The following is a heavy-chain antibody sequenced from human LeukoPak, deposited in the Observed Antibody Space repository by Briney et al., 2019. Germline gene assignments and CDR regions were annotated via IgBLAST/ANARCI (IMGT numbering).Heavy chain of an antibody. CDR2: IWYDGSDK. CDR3: ARDGEIFNWNHMVYLDS. J-gene: IGHJ4*02. Sequence: GGSLRLSCVAFGFTFDNYGLHWVRQAPGKGLEWVAVIWYDGSDKYYGDSVRGRFTISRDNSKNTVYLQLNTVRAEGTAVYYCARDGEIFNWNHMVYLDSWGQGSLVTVSS. CDR1: GFTFDNYG. D-gene: IGHD1-1*01. V-gene: IGHV3-33*01.